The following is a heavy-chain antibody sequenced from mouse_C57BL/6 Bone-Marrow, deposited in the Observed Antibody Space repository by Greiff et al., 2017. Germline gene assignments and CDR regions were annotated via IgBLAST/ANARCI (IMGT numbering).Heavy chain of an antibody. CDR2: IRLKSDNYAT. CDR3: TPLPYYSNYERAMDY. V-gene: IGHV6-3*01. Sequence: DVQLVESGGGLVQPGGSMKLSCVASGFTFSNYWMNWVRQSPEKGLEWVAQIRLKSDNYATHYAESVKGRFTISRDDSKSSVYLQMNNLRAEDTGIYYCTPLPYYSNYERAMDYWGQGTSVTVSS. J-gene: IGHJ4*01. CDR1: GFTFSNYW. D-gene: IGHD2-5*01.